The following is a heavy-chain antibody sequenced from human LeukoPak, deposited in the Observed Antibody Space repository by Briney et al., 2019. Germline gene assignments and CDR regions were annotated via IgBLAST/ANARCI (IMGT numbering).Heavy chain of an antibody. J-gene: IGHJ3*02. V-gene: IGHV3-23*01. CDR2: ISGSGGST. Sequence: GGSLRLSCAASGFTFSSYAMSWVRQAPGKGLEWVSAISGSGGSTYYADSVKGRFTISRDNSKNTLYLQTNSLRAEDTAVYYCAREHIVVVTAILIAFDIWGQGTMVTVSS. D-gene: IGHD2-21*02. CDR1: GFTFSSYA. CDR3: AREHIVVVTAILIAFDI.